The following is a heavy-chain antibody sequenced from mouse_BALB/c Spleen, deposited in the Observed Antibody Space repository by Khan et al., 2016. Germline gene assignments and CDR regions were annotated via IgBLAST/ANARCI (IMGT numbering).Heavy chain of an antibody. J-gene: IGHJ3*01. Sequence: VQLQQSGAELVKPGASVKLSCTASGFNIKDTYMHWVKQRPEQGLEWIGRIDPANGNTKYDPKFQGKATITADTSSNTAYLQLSSLTSEDTAVYYCAQSYDGYYEFADWGQGTLVTVSA. CDR2: IDPANGNT. CDR1: GFNIKDTY. D-gene: IGHD2-3*01. V-gene: IGHV14-3*02. CDR3: AQSYDGYYEFAD.